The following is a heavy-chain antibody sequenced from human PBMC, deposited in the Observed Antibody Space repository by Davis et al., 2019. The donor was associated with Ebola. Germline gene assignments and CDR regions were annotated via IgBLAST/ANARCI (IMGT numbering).Heavy chain of an antibody. CDR1: GDSVSSSGAA. J-gene: IGHJ6*02. CDR3: TRGWFRSGMDV. V-gene: IGHV6-1*01. CDR2: TYYNSKWYN. D-gene: IGHD6-19*01. Sequence: HSQTLSLTCAISGDSVSSSGAAWIWIRQSPSRGLEWLGRTYYNSKWYNDYAISVKSRITVNPDTSKNQFSLLLNSVTPEDTAIYYCTRGWFRSGMDVWGQGTTITVSS.